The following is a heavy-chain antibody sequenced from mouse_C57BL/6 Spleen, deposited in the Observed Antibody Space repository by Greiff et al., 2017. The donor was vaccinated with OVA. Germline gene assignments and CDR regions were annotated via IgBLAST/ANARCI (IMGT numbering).Heavy chain of an antibody. CDR1: GYTFTSYW. CDR3: ARRLTKGDYAMDY. V-gene: IGHV1-55*01. D-gene: IGHD1-3*01. J-gene: IGHJ4*01. CDR2: IYPGSGST. Sequence: QVQLQQPGAELVKPGASVKMSCKASGYTFTSYWITWVKQRPGQGLEWIGDIYPGSGSTNYNEKFKSKATLTVDTSSSTAYMQLSSLTSEDSAVYDCARRLTKGDYAMDYWGQGTSVTVSS.